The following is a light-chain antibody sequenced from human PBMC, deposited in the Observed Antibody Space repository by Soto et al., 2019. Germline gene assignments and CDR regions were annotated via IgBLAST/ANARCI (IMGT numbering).Light chain of an antibody. CDR1: QSVSSY. J-gene: IGKJ2*01. CDR3: QQRSNGPPYT. CDR2: DAS. V-gene: IGKV3-11*01. Sequence: EIVLTQSPATLSLSRGERATLSCRASQSVSSYLAWYQQKPGQAPRLLIYDASNKATGIPARFSGSGSGTDFTLTISSLEPEDFAVYYCQQRSNGPPYTFGQGTKLEIK.